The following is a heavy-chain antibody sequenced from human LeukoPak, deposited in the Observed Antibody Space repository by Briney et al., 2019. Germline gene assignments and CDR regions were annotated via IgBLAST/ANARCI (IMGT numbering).Heavy chain of an antibody. Sequence: GGSLRLSCAASGFTFSSYSMNWVRQAPGKGLEWVSSISSSSSYIYYADSVKGRFTISRDNAKNSLYLQMNSLRAEDTAVYYCARGRDGYTLIDAFDIWGQGTMVTVSS. CDR3: ARGRDGYTLIDAFDI. V-gene: IGHV3-21*01. CDR2: ISSSSSYI. D-gene: IGHD5-24*01. J-gene: IGHJ3*02. CDR1: GFTFSSYS.